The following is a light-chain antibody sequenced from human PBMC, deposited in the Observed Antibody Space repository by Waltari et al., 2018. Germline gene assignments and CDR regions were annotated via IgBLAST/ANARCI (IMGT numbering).Light chain of an antibody. J-gene: IGKJ1*01. CDR1: QSVSKY. CDR3: QNHERLPAT. V-gene: IGKV3-20*01. CDR2: SAS. Sequence: ELVLTQSPGTLSLSTGERATPSCRASQSVSKYLAWYQQRPGQAPRLLIYSASTRATGIPDRFSGRGYGTDFSLLISRLEPEDVAVYYCQNHERLPATFGQGTKVEIK.